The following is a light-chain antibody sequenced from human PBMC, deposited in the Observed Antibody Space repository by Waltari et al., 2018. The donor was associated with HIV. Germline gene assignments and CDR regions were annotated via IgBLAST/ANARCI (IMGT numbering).Light chain of an antibody. CDR3: QQYYSSPGT. V-gene: IGKV1-5*03. J-gene: IGKJ1*01. Sequence: DIQMTQSPSTLSASVGDRVTITCRASQSIIVWLAWYQQKPGKAPKLLIYKASSLESGVPSRFSDSGSGTEFTLTISSLQPDDFATYYCQQYYSSPGTFGQGTKVEIK. CDR1: QSIIVW. CDR2: KAS.